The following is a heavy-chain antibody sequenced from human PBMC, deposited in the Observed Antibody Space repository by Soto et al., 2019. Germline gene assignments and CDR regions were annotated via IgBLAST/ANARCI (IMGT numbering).Heavy chain of an antibody. V-gene: IGHV4-34*01. J-gene: IGHJ6*04. CDR1: GGSFSGYY. CDR2: INHSGST. CDR3: ARGGRFVWQQLVVGKGYYDGMDV. D-gene: IGHD6-13*01. Sequence: QVQLQQWGAGLLKPSETLSLTCAVYGGSFSGYYWSWIRQPPGKGLEWMGEINHSGSTNYNPSLKSRVTISVDTSKNKFSLKLSSVTAADTAVYYCARGGRFVWQQLVVGKGYYDGMDVWGKGTTVTFSA.